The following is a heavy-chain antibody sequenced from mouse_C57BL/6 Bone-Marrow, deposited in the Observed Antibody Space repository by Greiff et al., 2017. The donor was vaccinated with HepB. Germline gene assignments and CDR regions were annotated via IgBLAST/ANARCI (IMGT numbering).Heavy chain of an antibody. CDR2: IRLKSDNYAT. CDR1: GFTFSNYW. CDR3: TADRAFNY. D-gene: IGHD3-1*01. V-gene: IGHV6-3*01. J-gene: IGHJ2*01. Sequence: EVNVVESGGGLVQPGGSMKLSCVASGFTFSNYWMNWVRQSPEKGLEWVAQIRLKSDNYATHYAESVKGRFTISRDDSKSSVYLQMNNLRAEDTGIYYCTADRAFNYWGQGTTLTVSS.